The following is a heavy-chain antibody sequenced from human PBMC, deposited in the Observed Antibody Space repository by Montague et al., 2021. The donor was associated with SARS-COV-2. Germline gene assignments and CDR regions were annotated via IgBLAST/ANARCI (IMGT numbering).Heavy chain of an antibody. Sequence: SETLSLTCTVSGGSISSYYWSWIRQPPGKGLEWIGYIYYSGSTNYNPSLKSRVTISVDTSKNQFSLKLSSVTAADTAVYYRARAGSGSYSFYYYYGMDVWGQGTTVTVSS. CDR1: GGSISSYY. CDR2: IYYSGST. V-gene: IGHV4-59*08. D-gene: IGHD3-10*01. CDR3: ARAGSGSYSFYYYYGMDV. J-gene: IGHJ6*02.